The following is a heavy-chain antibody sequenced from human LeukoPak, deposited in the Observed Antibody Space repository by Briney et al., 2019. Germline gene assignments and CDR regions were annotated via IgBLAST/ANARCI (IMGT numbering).Heavy chain of an antibody. V-gene: IGHV4-59*11. J-gene: IGHJ6*03. D-gene: IGHD6-6*01. CDR1: GGSISSHY. CDR3: ARDRHYYYYYYMDV. Sequence: SETLSLTCTVSGGSISSHYWSWIRQPLGKGLEWIGYIYYSGSTNYNPSLKSRVTISVDTSKNQFSLKLGSVTAADTAVYYCARDRHYYYYYYMDVWGKGTTVTVSS. CDR2: IYYSGST.